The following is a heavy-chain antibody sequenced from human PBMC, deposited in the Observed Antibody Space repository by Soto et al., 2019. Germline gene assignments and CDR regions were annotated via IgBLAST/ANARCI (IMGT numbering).Heavy chain of an antibody. Sequence: QVHLVQSAAEVKKPGASVTVSCKASGYPFSSYGITWVRQAPGRGLEWKGWTSAFYGNSTSSEKFQGRVTMTIDTSTSTAYRVLTSLKADDTCVYYCARLVVAGSPLDYWGQGTLVTVSS. CDR1: GYPFSSYG. V-gene: IGHV1-18*04. D-gene: IGHD2-15*01. J-gene: IGHJ4*02. CDR3: ARLVVAGSPLDY. CDR2: TSAFYGNS.